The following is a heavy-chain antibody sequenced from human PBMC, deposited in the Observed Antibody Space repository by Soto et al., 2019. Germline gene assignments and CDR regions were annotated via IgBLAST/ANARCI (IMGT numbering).Heavy chain of an antibody. CDR1: GYTFINYG. J-gene: IGHJ5*02. Sequence: QLQLVQSGAEVKKPGASVKVSCKASGYTFINYGINWVRQAPGQGLEWMGWITPYNGNTNYAHKLQGRVTMTTDTSTSTAYMELRSLRSDDTAVYYCARGWVGSGYDPWGQGTLVTVSS. V-gene: IGHV1-18*01. CDR3: ARGWVGSGYDP. D-gene: IGHD5-12*01. CDR2: ITPYNGNT.